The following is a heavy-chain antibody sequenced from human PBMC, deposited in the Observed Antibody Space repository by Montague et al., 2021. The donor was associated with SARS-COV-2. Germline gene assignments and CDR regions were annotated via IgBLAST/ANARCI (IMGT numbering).Heavy chain of an antibody. D-gene: IGHD3-16*01. CDR2: ISSSSSYT. V-gene: IGHV3-11*05. J-gene: IGHJ6*02. CDR3: ARGGTTDGYGMDV. Sequence: SLRLSCAASGFTFSDYYMSWIRQAPGKGLEWASYISSSSSYTNYADSVKGRFTISRDNAKNSLYLQMNSLRAEDTAVYYCARGGTTDGYGMDVWGQGTTVTVSS. CDR1: GFTFSDYY.